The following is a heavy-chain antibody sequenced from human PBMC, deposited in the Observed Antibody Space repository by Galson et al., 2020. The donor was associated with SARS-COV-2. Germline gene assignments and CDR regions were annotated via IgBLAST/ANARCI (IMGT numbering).Heavy chain of an antibody. CDR3: ARDHATSIRLEDSRFDP. Sequence: SVKVSCKASGGTFSSYAISWVRQAPGQGLEWMGGIIPIFGTANYAQKFQGRVTITADESTSTAYMELSSLRSEDTAVYYCARDHATSIRLEDSRFDPWGQGTLVTVSS. CDR1: GGTFSSYA. V-gene: IGHV1-69*13. D-gene: IGHD3-16*01. CDR2: IIPIFGTA. J-gene: IGHJ5*02.